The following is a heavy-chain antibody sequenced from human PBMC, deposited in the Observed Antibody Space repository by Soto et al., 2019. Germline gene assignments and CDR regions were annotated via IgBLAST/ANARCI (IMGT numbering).Heavy chain of an antibody. V-gene: IGHV2-26*01. CDR1: GFSLSKARMG. CDR3: ARALREGLPICYLDA. D-gene: IGHD1-26*01. CDR2: IFWNDER. Sequence: QVTLKESGPVLVKPTETLTLTCSVSGFSLSKARMGVSWIRQPPGKALGWLAHIFWNDERSYNTSLKSRLTISRDTAKSQVVLTMTNVDSVDTGTYFCARALREGLPICYLDAWGQGTLVTVSS. J-gene: IGHJ4*03.